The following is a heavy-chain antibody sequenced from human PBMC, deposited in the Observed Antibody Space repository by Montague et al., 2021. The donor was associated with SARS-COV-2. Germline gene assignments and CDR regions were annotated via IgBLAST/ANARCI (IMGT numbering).Heavy chain of an antibody. CDR3: ARERGYCSSTSCYGDFYYGMDV. J-gene: IGHJ6*02. CDR1: GFTFSGYS. CDR2: ISSSSYTI. Sequence: SLRLSCAAPGFTFSGYSMNWVRQAPGKGLEWVSYISSSSYTIYYADSVKGRFTISRDNAKNSLYLQMNSLRDEDTAVYSCARERGYCSSTSCYGDFYYGMDVWGQGTTVTVSS. V-gene: IGHV3-48*02. D-gene: IGHD2-2*01.